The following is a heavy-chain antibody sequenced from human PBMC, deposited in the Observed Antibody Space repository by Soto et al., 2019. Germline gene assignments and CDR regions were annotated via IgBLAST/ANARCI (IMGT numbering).Heavy chain of an antibody. CDR3: ARVTAPGVLYFDY. D-gene: IGHD2-2*01. CDR1: GVSISSSDW. Sequence: QVQLQESGPGLVKPSGTLSLTCAVSGVSISSSDWWSWVRQPPGKGLEWIGEIYDSGGTNYNPSLKSRVTISVDKSKNEFSLRLSSVNAADTAVYYCARVTAPGVLYFDYWGQGTLVTVSS. J-gene: IGHJ4*02. V-gene: IGHV4-4*02. CDR2: IYDSGGT.